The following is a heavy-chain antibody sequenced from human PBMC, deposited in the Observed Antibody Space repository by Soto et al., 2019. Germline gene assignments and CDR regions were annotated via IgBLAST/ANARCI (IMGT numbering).Heavy chain of an antibody. Sequence: SETLSLTCTVSGGSISSYYWSWIRQPPGKGLEWIGYIYYSGSTNYNPSLKSRVTISVDTSKNQFSLKLSSVTAADTAVYYCARGIALTGHYFDVWGQGIPVTGSS. CDR3: ARGIALTGHYFDV. J-gene: IGHJ4*02. CDR1: GGSISSYY. CDR2: IYYSGST. D-gene: IGHD6-19*01. V-gene: IGHV4-59*01.